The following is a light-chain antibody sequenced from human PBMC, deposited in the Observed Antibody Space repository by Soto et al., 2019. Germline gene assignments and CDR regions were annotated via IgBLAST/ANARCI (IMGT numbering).Light chain of an antibody. CDR1: QSISSW. CDR2: DVS. V-gene: IGKV1-5*01. J-gene: IGKJ1*01. CDR3: HQYTKYPWT. Sequence: STLSASVGDRVTITCRASQSISSWLAWYQQRPGKAPNLLIYDVSSLESGVPSRFSGSGSGTEFTLTISSLQPDDFATYYCHQYTKYPWTCGQGTRVHIK.